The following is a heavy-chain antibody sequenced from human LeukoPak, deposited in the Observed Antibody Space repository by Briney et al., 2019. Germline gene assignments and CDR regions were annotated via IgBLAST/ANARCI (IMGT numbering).Heavy chain of an antibody. Sequence: GGSLRLSCAASGFTFSSYAMSWVRQAPGKGLEWVSAISGSGGSTYYADSVKGRFTISRDNSKNTLYLQMNSLRAEDTAVYYCAKGEQQLVLLRGYYYYGMDVWGQGTTVTVSS. J-gene: IGHJ6*02. CDR2: ISGSGGST. D-gene: IGHD6-13*01. CDR1: GFTFSSYA. V-gene: IGHV3-23*01. CDR3: AKGEQQLVLLRGYYYYGMDV.